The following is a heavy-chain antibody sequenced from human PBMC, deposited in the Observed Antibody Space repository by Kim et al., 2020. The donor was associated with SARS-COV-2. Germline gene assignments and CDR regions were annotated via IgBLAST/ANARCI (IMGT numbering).Heavy chain of an antibody. V-gene: IGHV3-13*04. J-gene: IGHJ4*02. CDR2: IGTAGDT. D-gene: IGHD3-10*01. Sequence: GGSLRLSCAASGFTFSSYDMHWVRQATGKGLEWVSAIGTAGDTYYPGSVKGRFTISRENAKNSLYLQMNSLRAGDTAVYYCARGSLLWFGDSPLDYWGQGTLVTVSS. CDR1: GFTFSSYD. CDR3: ARGSLLWFGDSPLDY.